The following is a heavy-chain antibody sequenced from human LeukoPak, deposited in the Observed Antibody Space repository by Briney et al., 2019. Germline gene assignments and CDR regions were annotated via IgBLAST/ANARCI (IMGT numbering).Heavy chain of an antibody. Sequence: PSETLSLTCTVSGGSISSYYWSWIRQPPGKGLEWIGYIYYSGSTNYNPSLKSRVTISVDTSKNQFSLKLSSVTAADTAVYYCARESYSSGWSKNFDYWGQGTLVTVSS. J-gene: IGHJ4*02. CDR3: ARESYSSGWSKNFDY. CDR2: IYYSGST. CDR1: GGSISSYY. D-gene: IGHD6-19*01. V-gene: IGHV4-59*01.